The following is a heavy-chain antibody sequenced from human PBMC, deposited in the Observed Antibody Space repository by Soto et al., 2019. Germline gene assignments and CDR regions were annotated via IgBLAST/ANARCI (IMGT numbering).Heavy chain of an antibody. CDR1: GFTFSYYN. CDR3: ARDGESSSSSDFDY. J-gene: IGHJ4*02. CDR2: IRSNSGNT. Sequence: PGGSLRLSCAASGFTFSYYNMHWVRQAPGKGLEWISFIRSNSGNTYYADSVKGRFTISRDNAKNSLYLQMNSLRDEDTAVYYCARDGESSSSSDFDYWGQGTLVTVSS. V-gene: IGHV3-48*02. D-gene: IGHD6-6*01.